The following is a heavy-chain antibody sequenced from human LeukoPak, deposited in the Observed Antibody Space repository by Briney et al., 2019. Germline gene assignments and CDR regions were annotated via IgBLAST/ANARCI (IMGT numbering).Heavy chain of an antibody. CDR3: AKDRGSGSFFDY. V-gene: IGHV3-23*01. CDR1: GFTFSSYA. Sequence: AGGSLRLSCAASGFTFSSYAMSWVRQAPGKGLEWVSATSGSGGSTYYADSVKGRFTISRDNSKNTLYLQMDSLRAEDTAVYYCAKDRGSGSFFDYWGQATLVTVSS. J-gene: IGHJ4*02. D-gene: IGHD3-10*01. CDR2: TSGSGGST.